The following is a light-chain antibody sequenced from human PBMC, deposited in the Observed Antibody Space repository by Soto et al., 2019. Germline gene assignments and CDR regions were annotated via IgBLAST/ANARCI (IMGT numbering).Light chain of an antibody. J-gene: IGKJ4*01. CDR1: QSVSSN. Sequence: EIVMTQSPATLSVSPGERATLSCRASQSVSSNLAWYQQKPGQPPRLLIYDASNRASGIPARFSGRGSGTDFTLTINSLEPEDFAIYYCQHRYNWPLTFGAGTKVEIK. V-gene: IGKV3-11*01. CDR2: DAS. CDR3: QHRYNWPLT.